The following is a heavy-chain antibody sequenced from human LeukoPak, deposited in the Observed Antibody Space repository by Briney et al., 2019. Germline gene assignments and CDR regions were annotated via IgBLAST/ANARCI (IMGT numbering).Heavy chain of an antibody. CDR1: GGSISSYY. V-gene: IGHV4-4*07. J-gene: IGHJ4*02. D-gene: IGHD6-19*01. Sequence: SETLSLTCTVSGGSISSYYGTWIRQPAGKGLEWIGRIHSSGSMNHNPSLKSRVTMSVDASNNQFSLKLSSVTAADTAVYYCARETEVSGGRSWDFWGQGILVTVSS. CDR2: IHSSGSM. CDR3: ARETEVSGGRSWDF.